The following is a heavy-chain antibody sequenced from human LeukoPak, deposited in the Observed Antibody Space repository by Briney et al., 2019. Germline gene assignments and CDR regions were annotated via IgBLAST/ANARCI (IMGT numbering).Heavy chain of an antibody. CDR2: ISSNGGST. CDR1: GFTFSSYA. J-gene: IGHJ5*02. D-gene: IGHD2-15*01. Sequence: GGSLRLSCAASGFTFSSYAMHWVRQAPGKGLEYVSAISSNGGSTYYANSVKGRFTISRDNSKNTLYLQMGSLRAGDMAVYYCARALSRPYYCSGGSCYHNWFDPWGQGTLVTVSS. CDR3: ARALSRPYYCSGGSCYHNWFDP. V-gene: IGHV3-64*01.